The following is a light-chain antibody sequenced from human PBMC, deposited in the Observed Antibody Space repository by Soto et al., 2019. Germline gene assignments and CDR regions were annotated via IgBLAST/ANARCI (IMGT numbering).Light chain of an antibody. Sequence: IVLTQSPVTLSFSPGEGATLSCRASQSVTGTNLAWYQQRAGQAPRLLIYDAVRRATGIPDRFSGSGSGTDFTLTISRLEPEDFALYYCHQYGSSRGTLGQGTKVEV. J-gene: IGKJ2*01. V-gene: IGKV3-20*01. CDR2: DAV. CDR1: QSVTGTN. CDR3: HQYGSSRGT.